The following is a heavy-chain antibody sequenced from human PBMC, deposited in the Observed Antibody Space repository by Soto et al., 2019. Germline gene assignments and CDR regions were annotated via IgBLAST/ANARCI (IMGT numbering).Heavy chain of an antibody. J-gene: IGHJ4*02. CDR3: ARRGYYSLIDY. D-gene: IGHD3-3*01. CDR2: INHSGST. CDR1: GGSFSGYY. Sequence: SETLSLTCAVYGGSFSGYYWSWIRQPPGKGLEWIGEINHSGSTNYNPSLKSRVTISVDTSKNQFSLKLSSVTAADTAVYYCARRGYYSLIDYWGQGTLVTVSS. V-gene: IGHV4-34*01.